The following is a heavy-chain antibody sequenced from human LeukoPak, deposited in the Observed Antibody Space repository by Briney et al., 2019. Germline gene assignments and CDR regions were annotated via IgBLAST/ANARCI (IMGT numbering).Heavy chain of an antibody. J-gene: IGHJ1*01. V-gene: IGHV4-34*01. CDR1: GFTFSEYV. CDR3: ARGIGGWLNFAEYFQH. CDR2: INHSGST. Sequence: PGGSLRLSCTASGFTFSEYVMSWIRQPPGKGLEWIGEINHSGSTNYNPSLKSRVTISVDTSKNQFSLKLSSVTAADTAVYYCARGIGGWLNFAEYFQHWGQGTLVTVSS. D-gene: IGHD6-19*01.